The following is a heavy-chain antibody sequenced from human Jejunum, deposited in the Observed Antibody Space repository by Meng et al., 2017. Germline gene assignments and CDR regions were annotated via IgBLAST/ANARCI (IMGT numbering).Heavy chain of an antibody. CDR1: GFTFSSHS. CDR2: ISIRGDTT. V-gene: IGHV3-23*01. Sequence: GESLKISCAASGFTFSSHSMSWVRQAPGKGLEWVSTISIRGDTTYYADSVRGRFIISRDNSKNTLYLQMNSLRDEDTAVYYCAKTRTFLWEKDAFDIWGQGTMVPSPQ. D-gene: IGHD1-26*01. J-gene: IGHJ3*02. CDR3: AKTRTFLWEKDAFDI.